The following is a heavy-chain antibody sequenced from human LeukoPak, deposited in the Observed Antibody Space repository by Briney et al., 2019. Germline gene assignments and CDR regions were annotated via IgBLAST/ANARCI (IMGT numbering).Heavy chain of an antibody. CDR1: GFTFSTYD. V-gene: IGHV3-30*02. CDR3: ARGAGKSFDY. CDR2: IRSDGSNK. J-gene: IGHJ4*02. Sequence: PGGSLRLSCAVSGFTFSTYDMHWVRQAPGNGLEWMTFIRSDGSNKFYADSVKGRFTISRDNSKNSLYLQMNSPRDGDTAVYYCARGAGKSFDYWGPGTLVIVSS.